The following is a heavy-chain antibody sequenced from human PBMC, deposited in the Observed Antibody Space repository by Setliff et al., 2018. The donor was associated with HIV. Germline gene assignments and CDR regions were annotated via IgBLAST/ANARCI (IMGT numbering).Heavy chain of an antibody. Sequence: SETLSLTCDVSGFSISSRYYWGWIRQSSGKGLEWIGNIYHSGSTYYNPSLKSRVTISVDTSKNQFSLKLSSVTAADTAVYYCARLVVITTNFDYWGQGTLVTVSS. CDR2: IYHSGST. J-gene: IGHJ4*02. CDR1: GFSISSRYY. CDR3: ARLVVITTNFDY. D-gene: IGHD3-22*01. V-gene: IGHV4-38-2*01.